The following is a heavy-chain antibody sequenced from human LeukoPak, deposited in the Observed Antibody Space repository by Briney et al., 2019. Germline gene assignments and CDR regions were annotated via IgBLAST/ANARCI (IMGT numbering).Heavy chain of an antibody. CDR1: GFTFSNYW. D-gene: IGHD2-21*01. J-gene: IGHJ4*02. Sequence: AGGSLRLSCAASGFTFSNYWMTWVRQAPGKGLEWMANMKQDGSEKYYMDSVKGRFTISRDNAENSLYLQMNSLRAEDTAVYYCARGVTSGVDYFDYWGQGTLVTVSS. CDR2: MKQDGSEK. CDR3: ARGVTSGVDYFDY. V-gene: IGHV3-7*04.